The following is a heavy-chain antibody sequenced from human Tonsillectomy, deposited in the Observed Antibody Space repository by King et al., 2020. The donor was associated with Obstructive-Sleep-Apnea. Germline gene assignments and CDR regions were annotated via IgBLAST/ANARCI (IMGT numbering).Heavy chain of an antibody. D-gene: IGHD2-2*01. CDR1: GFTFDDYA. Sequence: DVQLVESGGGLVQPGRSLRLSCAAAGFTFDDYAMHWVRQAPGKGLEWVSGISWNSGSIGYADSVKGRFTISRDNAKNSLYLQMNSLRPEDTALYYCAKDGAPAANYYYYGMDVWGQGTTVTVSS. J-gene: IGHJ6*02. V-gene: IGHV3-9*01. CDR2: ISWNSGSI. CDR3: AKDGAPAANYYYYGMDV.